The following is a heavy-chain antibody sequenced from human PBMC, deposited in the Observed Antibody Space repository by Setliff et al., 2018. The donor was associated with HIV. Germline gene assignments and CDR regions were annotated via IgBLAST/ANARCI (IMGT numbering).Heavy chain of an antibody. CDR1: GGSISSGGYY. J-gene: IGHJ4*02. D-gene: IGHD6-13*01. Sequence: SETLSLTCTVSGGSISSGGYYWSWIRQHPGKGLEWIGYIYYSGNTNYNPSLKSRVTMSVDTSKNQISLKLSSVTAADTAMYYCARRMAAGTFDYWGQGTLVTVSS. V-gene: IGHV4-31*03. CDR2: IYYSGNT. CDR3: ARRMAAGTFDY.